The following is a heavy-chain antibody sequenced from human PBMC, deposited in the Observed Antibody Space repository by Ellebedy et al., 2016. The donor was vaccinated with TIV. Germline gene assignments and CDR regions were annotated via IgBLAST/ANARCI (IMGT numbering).Heavy chain of an antibody. D-gene: IGHD7-27*01. CDR1: GFTFDDYA. Sequence: GGSLRLXXAASGFTFDDYAMHWVRQAPGKGLEWVSGISWRGHYIGYADSVRGRFTISRGNAKNPLYLQMNSLRIEDTAVYYCTKDLLRGIWGGSGRDYWGQGTLVTVSS. CDR3: TKDLLRGIWGGSGRDY. CDR2: ISWRGHYI. V-gene: IGHV3-9*01. J-gene: IGHJ4*02.